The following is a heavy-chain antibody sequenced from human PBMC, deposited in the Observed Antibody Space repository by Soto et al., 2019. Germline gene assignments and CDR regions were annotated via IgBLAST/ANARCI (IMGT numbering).Heavy chain of an antibody. V-gene: IGHV1-46*01. Sequence: ASVKVSCKASGYIFSNYYIHWVRLAPGQGLEWMGIINPSGSSTRYAQKFQGRVTMTRDTSSSTVYMELSSLRLEDTAVYYCARDVGDSGSHWFDPWGQGSLVTVSS. CDR1: GYIFSNYY. CDR2: INPSGSST. D-gene: IGHD1-26*01. CDR3: ARDVGDSGSHWFDP. J-gene: IGHJ5*02.